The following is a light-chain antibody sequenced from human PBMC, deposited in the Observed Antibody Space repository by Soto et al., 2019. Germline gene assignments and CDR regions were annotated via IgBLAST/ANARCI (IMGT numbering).Light chain of an antibody. CDR3: QQTYSTPLT. CDR1: QSISTS. Sequence: DIQLTQSPSSLSASVGDRVTITCRATQSISTSLNWYQQKPGKAPNLLIFTSSNLEGGVPSRFSGSGSGTDFTLTISSLQPEDFATYYCQQTYSTPLTFGGGTKVDIK. V-gene: IGKV1-39*01. J-gene: IGKJ4*01. CDR2: TSS.